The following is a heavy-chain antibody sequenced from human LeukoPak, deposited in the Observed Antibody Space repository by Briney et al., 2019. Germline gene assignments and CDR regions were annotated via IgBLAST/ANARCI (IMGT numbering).Heavy chain of an antibody. Sequence: ASVKVSCKASGYTFTGYYMHWVRQAPGQGLEWMGWISGHNGNTKYAQKFQRRVSMTTDTPTSTAYMELRSLRSDDTAVYYCARDSSIVAAGTFNRNLDYWGQGTLVTVSS. V-gene: IGHV1-18*04. CDR2: ISGHNGNT. CDR3: ARDSSIVAAGTFNRNLDY. CDR1: GYTFTGYY. J-gene: IGHJ4*02. D-gene: IGHD6-13*01.